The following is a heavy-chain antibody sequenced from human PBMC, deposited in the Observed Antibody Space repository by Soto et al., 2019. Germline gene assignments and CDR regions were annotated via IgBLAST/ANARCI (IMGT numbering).Heavy chain of an antibody. Sequence: WASVKVSCKXSGYTFTSYAMHWVRQAPGQRLEWMGWINAGNGNTKYSQKLQGRVTITRDTSASTAYMELSSLRSEDTAVYYCARYSWNYWYDCYYGMDVWGQGTTVTVSS. CDR3: ARYSWNYWYDCYYGMDV. J-gene: IGHJ6*02. V-gene: IGHV1-3*01. CDR1: GYTFTSYA. CDR2: INAGNGNT. D-gene: IGHD1-7*01.